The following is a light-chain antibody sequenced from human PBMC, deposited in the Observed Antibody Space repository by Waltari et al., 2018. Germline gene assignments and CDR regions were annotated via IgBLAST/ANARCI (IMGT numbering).Light chain of an antibody. V-gene: IGKV3-15*01. J-gene: IGKJ2*01. Sequence: EIVMTQSPVTLSVSPGERVTLSCRASPRIRNNLAWYQQKAGQPPRLLIYGASTRAPGLPARFSGSGSGTEFALTISSLQTEDFAVYYCHHYNKRPPSYTFGQGTRLEIK. CDR3: HHYNKRPPSYT. CDR2: GAS. CDR1: PRIRNN.